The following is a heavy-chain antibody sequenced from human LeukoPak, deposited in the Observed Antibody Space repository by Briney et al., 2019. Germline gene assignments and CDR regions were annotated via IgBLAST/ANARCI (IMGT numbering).Heavy chain of an antibody. CDR1: GFTFSSFA. V-gene: IGHV3-30-3*01. D-gene: IGHD2-2*01. CDR3: ARKYQLLYYFDY. J-gene: IGHJ4*02. CDR2: ISYDGSNK. Sequence: GGSLRLSCTVSGFTFSSFAMTWVRQAPGKGLEWVAVISYDGSNKYYADSVKGRFTISRDNSKNTLYLQMNSLRAEDTAVYYCARKYQLLYYFDYWGQGTLVTVSS.